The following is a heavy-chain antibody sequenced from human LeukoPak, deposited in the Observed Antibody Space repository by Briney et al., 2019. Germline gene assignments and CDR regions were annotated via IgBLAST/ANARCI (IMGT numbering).Heavy chain of an antibody. J-gene: IGHJ4*02. CDR1: GFTFSSYS. D-gene: IGHD6-19*01. CDR2: ISSSSSYI. CDR3: AKSRIAVLFELFDY. Sequence: GGSLRLSCAASGFTFSSYSMNWVRQAPGKGLEWVSSISSSSSYIYYADSVKGRFTISRDNAKNSLYLQMNSLRAEDTALYYCAKSRIAVLFELFDYWGQGTLVTVSS. V-gene: IGHV3-21*04.